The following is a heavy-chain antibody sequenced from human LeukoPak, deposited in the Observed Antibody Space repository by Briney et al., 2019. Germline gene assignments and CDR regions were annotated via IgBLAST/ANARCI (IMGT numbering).Heavy chain of an antibody. CDR3: VRGVARGYIYAD. CDR2: IYTAGST. V-gene: IGHV4-4*07. Sequence: PSETLSLTCTVSGGSISSYYWSWIRQPAGKGLEWIGRIYTAGSTNYNPSLKSRVTISVDMSKNQFSLKLRSVTAADTAVYFCVRGVARGYIYADWGQGTLVTVSS. J-gene: IGHJ4*02. D-gene: IGHD5-18*01. CDR1: GGSISSYY.